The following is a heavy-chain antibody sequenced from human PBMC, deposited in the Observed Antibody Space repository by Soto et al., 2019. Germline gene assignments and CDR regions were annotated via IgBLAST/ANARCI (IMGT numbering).Heavy chain of an antibody. D-gene: IGHD2-21*02. J-gene: IGHJ4*02. V-gene: IGHV3-30*18. CDR1: GFTFSSYG. CDR2: ISYDGSNK. CDR3: AKEGPYCGGDCFPDY. Sequence: GGSLRLSCAAPGFTFSSYGMHWVRQAPGKGLEWVPVISYDGSNKYYADSVKGRFTISRDNSKNTLYLQMNSLRAEDTAVYYCAKEGPYCGGDCFPDYWGQGTLVTVSS.